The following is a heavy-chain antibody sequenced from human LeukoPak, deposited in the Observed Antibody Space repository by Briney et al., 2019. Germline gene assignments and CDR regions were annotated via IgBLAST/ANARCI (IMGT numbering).Heavy chain of an antibody. CDR2: AYYSGLT. Sequence: SETLSLTCSVSRDSVSRSSYYWGWIRQPPGKGLEWLGSAYYSGLTHYNPSLKSRVTISLDTSKNQFSLKLSSVTAADTAVYYCARGASAGFLEWFGYGNTPLNWFDPWGQGTLVTVSS. D-gene: IGHD3-3*01. CDR1: RDSVSRSSYY. V-gene: IGHV4-39*07. CDR3: ARGASAGFLEWFGYGNTPLNWFDP. J-gene: IGHJ5*02.